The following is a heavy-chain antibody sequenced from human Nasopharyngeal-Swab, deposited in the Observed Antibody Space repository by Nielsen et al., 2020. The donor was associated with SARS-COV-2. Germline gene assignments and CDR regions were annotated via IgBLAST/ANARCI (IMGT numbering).Heavy chain of an antibody. J-gene: IGHJ3*01. Sequence: GGSLRLSCAASGFTFGTYSMNWVRQAPGKGLEWVSSISSSSTYIYYADSVKGRFTISRDNAKNSLYLQMNSLRVEDTAVYYCAGAYGSGSYFAFDLWGQGTMVTVSS. CDR3: AGAYGSGSYFAFDL. D-gene: IGHD3-10*01. CDR1: GFTFGTYS. CDR2: ISSSSTYI. V-gene: IGHV3-21*01.